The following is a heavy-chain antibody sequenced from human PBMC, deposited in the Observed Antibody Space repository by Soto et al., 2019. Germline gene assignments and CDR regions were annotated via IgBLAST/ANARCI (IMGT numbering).Heavy chain of an antibody. D-gene: IGHD6-6*01. J-gene: IGHJ6*02. Sequence: SPSTCTGYHMQWLQQAPGQGLGGTGLISPNSGGTNYAQKFQGRVTMTRDTSISTAYMELSRLRSDDTAVYYCAREEIREKYSSSSAYYYYYGMDVWGQGTTVTVSS. CDR1: PSTCTGYH. CDR3: AREEIREKYSSSSAYYYYYGMDV. CDR2: ISPNSGGT. V-gene: IGHV1-2*02.